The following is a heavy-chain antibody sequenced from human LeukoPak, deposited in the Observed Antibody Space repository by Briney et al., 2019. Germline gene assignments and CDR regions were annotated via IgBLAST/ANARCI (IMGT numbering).Heavy chain of an antibody. D-gene: IGHD2-8*01. V-gene: IGHV1-46*01. CDR1: GYTFTSYY. CDR2: INPSGGST. J-gene: IGHJ3*02. CDR3: ARDGVSWPKGVDI. Sequence: ASVKVSCKASGYTFTSYYMHWVRQAPGQGLEWMGIINPSGGSTSYAQKFQGRVTMTRDTSTSTVYMELSSLRSEDTAVYYCARDGVSWPKGVDIWGQGTMVTVS.